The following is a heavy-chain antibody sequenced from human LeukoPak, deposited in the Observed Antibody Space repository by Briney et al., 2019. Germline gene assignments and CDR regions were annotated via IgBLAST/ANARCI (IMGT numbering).Heavy chain of an antibody. CDR1: GGSISSGGYY. J-gene: IGHJ4*02. D-gene: IGHD3-10*01. V-gene: IGHV4-30-2*01. CDR2: IYHSGST. Sequence: PSETLSLTCTVSGGSISSGGYYWSWIRQPPGKGLEWIGYIYHSGSTYYNPSLKSRVAMSIDTSKNQFSLKLSSVTAADTAVYYCARLYGSGSYPFDHWGQGTLVTVSS. CDR3: ARLYGSGSYPFDH.